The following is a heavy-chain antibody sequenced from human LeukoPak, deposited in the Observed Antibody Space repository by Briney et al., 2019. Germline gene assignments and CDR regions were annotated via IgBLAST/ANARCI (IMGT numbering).Heavy chain of an antibody. V-gene: IGHV3-48*02. Sequence: GGSLRLPCSPSGLNLRSYSMNWVHQPPRKELDWVSYINTIKGTINYPHSAKGRFPISRDNAKKPLYLQMNSLNDHDNAVYYFARGHGVYWGEGALVTVSS. J-gene: IGHJ4*02. CDR1: GLNLRSYS. D-gene: IGHD3-3*01. CDR2: INTIKGTI. CDR3: ARGHGVY.